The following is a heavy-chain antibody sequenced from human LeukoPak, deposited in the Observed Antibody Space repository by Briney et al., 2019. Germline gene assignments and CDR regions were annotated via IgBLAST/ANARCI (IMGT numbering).Heavy chain of an antibody. CDR1: GFTFSSYG. D-gene: IGHD3-9*01. V-gene: IGHV3-30*02. CDR3: AKEDYDILTGYPLLDY. Sequence: GGSLRLSCAASGFTFSSYGMHWVHQAPGKGLEWVAFIRYDGSNKYYADSVKGRFTISRDNSKNTLYLRMNSLRAEDTAVYYCAKEDYDILTGYPLLDYWGQGTLVTVSS. J-gene: IGHJ4*02. CDR2: IRYDGSNK.